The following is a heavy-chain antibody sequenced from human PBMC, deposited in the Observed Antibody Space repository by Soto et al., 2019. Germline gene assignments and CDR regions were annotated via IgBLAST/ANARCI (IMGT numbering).Heavy chain of an antibody. CDR1: GFTFSSYS. Sequence: EVQLVESGGGLVQPGGSLRLSCAASGFTFSSYSMNWVRQAPGKGLEWVSYISSSSSTIYYADSVKGRFTISRDNAKNALYLQMNSLRDGDTAVYYCARDPLKAARGGDYWGQGTLVTVSS. J-gene: IGHJ4*02. D-gene: IGHD6-13*01. V-gene: IGHV3-48*02. CDR3: ARDPLKAARGGDY. CDR2: ISSSSSTI.